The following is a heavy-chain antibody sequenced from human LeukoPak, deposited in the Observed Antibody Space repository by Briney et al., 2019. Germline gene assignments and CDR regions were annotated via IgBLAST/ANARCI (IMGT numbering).Heavy chain of an antibody. Sequence: ASVKVSCKASGYTFTSYGINWVRQAPGQGLEWMGWISAYNSNTHYAQKLKGRVTMTTDTSTSTAYMEVRSLRSDDTAVYYCARGHSSSGQLFDYWGQGTLVTVSS. CDR3: ARGHSSSGQLFDY. J-gene: IGHJ4*02. CDR2: ISAYNSNT. D-gene: IGHD6-13*01. V-gene: IGHV1-18*01. CDR1: GYTFTSYG.